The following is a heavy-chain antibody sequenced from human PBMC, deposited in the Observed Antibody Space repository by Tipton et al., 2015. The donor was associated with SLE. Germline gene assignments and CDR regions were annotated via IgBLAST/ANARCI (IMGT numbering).Heavy chain of an antibody. V-gene: IGHV4-59*08. CDR1: GGSISSYY. J-gene: IGHJ4*02. CDR2: IYHSGST. D-gene: IGHD4-11*01. CDR3: ARTPSLQD. Sequence: LRLSCTVSGGSISSYYWSWIRQPPGRGLEWIGSIYHSGSTYYNPSLKSRVTISVDTSKNQFSLKLSSVTAADTAVYYCARTPSLQDWGQGTLVTVSS.